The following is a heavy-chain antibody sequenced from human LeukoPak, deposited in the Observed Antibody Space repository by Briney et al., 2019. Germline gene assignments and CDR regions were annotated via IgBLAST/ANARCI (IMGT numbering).Heavy chain of an antibody. CDR3: AREAYSGYDLDY. Sequence: GGSLRLSCAACGFTVSSNYMSWVRQARGKGLEGVSVMYSGGSTYYADSVKGRFTISRDNSKNTLYLQMNSLRAEDTAVYYCAREAYSGYDLDYWGQGTLVTVSS. D-gene: IGHD5-12*01. CDR2: MYSGGST. J-gene: IGHJ4*02. CDR1: GFTVSSNY. V-gene: IGHV3-53*01.